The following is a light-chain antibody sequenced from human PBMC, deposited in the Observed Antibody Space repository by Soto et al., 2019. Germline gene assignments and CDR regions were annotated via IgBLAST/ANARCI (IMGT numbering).Light chain of an antibody. CDR1: QSVSSN. CDR3: QQYNNWPFT. J-gene: IGKJ3*01. CDR2: GAS. V-gene: IGKV3-15*01. Sequence: EIVMTQSPATLSVSPGERATLSCRASQSVSSNLAWYQQKPGQAPRLLIYGASTRATGIPARFSGSGSGTEFTLTISSLQSGYFAVYYCQQYNNWPFTFGPGTKVDIK.